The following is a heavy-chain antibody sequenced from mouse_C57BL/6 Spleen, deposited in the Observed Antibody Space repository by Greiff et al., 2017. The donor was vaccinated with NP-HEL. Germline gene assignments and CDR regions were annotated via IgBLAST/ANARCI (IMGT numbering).Heavy chain of an antibody. J-gene: IGHJ4*01. V-gene: IGHV5-6*01. CDR3: ARQRGITTVVDYYAMDY. Sequence: EVHLVESGGDLVKPGGSLKLSCAASGFTFSSYGMSWVRQTPDKRLEWVATISSGGSYTYYPDSVKGRFTISRDNAKNTLYLQMSSLKSEDTAMYYCARQRGITTVVDYYAMDYWGQGTSVTVSS. D-gene: IGHD1-1*01. CDR1: GFTFSSYG. CDR2: ISSGGSYT.